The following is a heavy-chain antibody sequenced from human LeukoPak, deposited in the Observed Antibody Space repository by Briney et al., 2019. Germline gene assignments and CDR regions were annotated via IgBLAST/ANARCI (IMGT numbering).Heavy chain of an antibody. D-gene: IGHD6-19*01. CDR3: ATGLTAPASIAVAGTYDY. CDR1: GYTFTSYD. V-gene: IGHV1-8*01. J-gene: IGHJ4*02. Sequence: GASVKVSCKASGYTFTSYDINWVRQATGQGLEWMGWMNPNSGNTGYAQKFQGRVTMTRNTSISTAYMELSSLRSEDTAVYYCATGLTAPASIAVAGTYDYWGQGTLVTVSS. CDR2: MNPNSGNT.